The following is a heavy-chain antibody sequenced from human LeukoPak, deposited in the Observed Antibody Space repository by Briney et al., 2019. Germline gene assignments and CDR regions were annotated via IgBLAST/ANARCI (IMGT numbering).Heavy chain of an antibody. Sequence: PSETLSLTCTVSGGSISSYYWSWIRQPPGKGLEWIGYIYYSGSTNYNPSLRSRVTISVDTSKNQFSLKLSSVTAADTAVYYCAREGAGYYRYWGQGTLVTVSS. V-gene: IGHV4-59*01. J-gene: IGHJ4*02. D-gene: IGHD3-3*01. CDR1: GGSISSYY. CDR3: AREGAGYYRY. CDR2: IYYSGST.